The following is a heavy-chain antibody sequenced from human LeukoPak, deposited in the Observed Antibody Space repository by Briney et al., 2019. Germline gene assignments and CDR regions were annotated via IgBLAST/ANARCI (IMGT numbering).Heavy chain of an antibody. CDR2: ISGSGGTT. J-gene: IGHJ6*02. CDR1: GFTFSSYA. Sequence: GGSLRLSCAASGFTFSSYAMSWVRQAPGKGLEWVSTISGSGGTTYYADPVKGRFTISRDNSKNTLYMQMNSLRAEDTAVYYSAKDQDDYGDYSVSCYYAMDVWGQGTTVTVSS. V-gene: IGHV3-23*01. D-gene: IGHD4-17*01. CDR3: AKDQDDYGDYSVSCYYAMDV.